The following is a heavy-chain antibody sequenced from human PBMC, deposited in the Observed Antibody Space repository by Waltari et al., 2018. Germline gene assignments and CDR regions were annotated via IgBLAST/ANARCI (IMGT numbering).Heavy chain of an antibody. D-gene: IGHD6-13*01. CDR2: IKSKTDGGTT. CDR1: GFTFSTYW. CDR3: TTRVGYSSPTDY. J-gene: IGHJ4*02. Sequence: EVQLVESGGGLVQPGGSLRLSCAASGFTFSTYWMSWVRQAPGKGLEWVGRIKSKTDGGTTDYAAPVKGRFTISRDDSKNTLYLQMNSLKTEDTAVYYCTTRVGYSSPTDYWGQGTLVTVSS. V-gene: IGHV3-15*01.